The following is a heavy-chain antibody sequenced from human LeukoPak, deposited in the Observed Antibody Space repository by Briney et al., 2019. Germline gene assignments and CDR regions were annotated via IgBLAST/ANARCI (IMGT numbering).Heavy chain of an antibody. D-gene: IGHD2-2*01. V-gene: IGHV4-34*01. Sequence: SETLSLTCAVYGGSFSGYYWSWIRQPPGKGLEWIGEINHSGSTNYNPSLKSRVTISVDTSKNQFSLKLSSVTAADTAVYYCATESCSSTSCDFDYWGQGTLVTVSS. CDR2: INHSGST. CDR3: ATESCSSTSCDFDY. CDR1: GGSFSGYY. J-gene: IGHJ4*02.